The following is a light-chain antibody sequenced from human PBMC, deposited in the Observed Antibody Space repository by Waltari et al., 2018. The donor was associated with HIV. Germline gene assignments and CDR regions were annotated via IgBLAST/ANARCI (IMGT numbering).Light chain of an antibody. CDR1: SSDIGAYDY. CDR2: DVN. J-gene: IGLJ2*01. CDR3: SSYGGVASYLI. Sequence: HSALTQPRSVSGSPGQSVTISCTGTSSDIGAYDYVSWFQKFPGRAPKLLIFDVNKRPSGVPDRFSGFKSGDTASLTISGLQPDDESDYFCSSYGGVASYLIFGGGTQLTVL. V-gene: IGLV2-11*01.